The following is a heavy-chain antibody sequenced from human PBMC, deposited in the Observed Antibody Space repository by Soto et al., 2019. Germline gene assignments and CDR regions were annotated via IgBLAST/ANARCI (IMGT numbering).Heavy chain of an antibody. V-gene: IGHV4-39*01. J-gene: IGHJ6*03. CDR2: VYYSGST. CDR1: GGSVSSSSYY. CDR3: AKRASDYYYYYYMAV. Sequence: SETLSLTCTVSGGSVSSSSYYWGWVRQPPGKGLEWIGSVYYSGSTYYNPSLKSRVTISVDTSKNQFSLKLRSVTAADTAVYYCAKRASDYYYYYYMAVGGKGTPVTVPS.